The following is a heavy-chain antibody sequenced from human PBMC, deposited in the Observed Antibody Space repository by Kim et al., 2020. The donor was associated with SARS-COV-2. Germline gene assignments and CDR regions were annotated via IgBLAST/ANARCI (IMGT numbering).Heavy chain of an antibody. CDR3: ARTDTMYSSSSFYFDY. J-gene: IGHJ4*01. D-gene: IGHD6-6*01. Sequence: GGSLRLSCAASGFTFSSYAMHWVRQAPGKGLEWVAVISYDGSNKYYADSVKGRFTISRDNSKNTLYLQMNSLRAEDTAVYYCARTDTMYSSSSFYFDYLG. CDR2: ISYDGSNK. V-gene: IGHV3-30-3*01. CDR1: GFTFSSYA.